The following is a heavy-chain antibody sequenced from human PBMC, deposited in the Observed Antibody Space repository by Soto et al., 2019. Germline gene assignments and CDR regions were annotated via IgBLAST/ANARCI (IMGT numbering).Heavy chain of an antibody. D-gene: IGHD3-9*01. CDR2: VNPDSGVT. V-gene: IGHV1-2*02. CDR1: GYMFNTYF. Sequence: ASVKVSCKASGYMFNTYFIHWVRRAPGQGLEWVGWVNPDSGVTKYSQRFQGRVTMTRDTSTATAFMELSSLTSDDKAVYYCVRDGYILVDVWGQGTAVTVSS. CDR3: VRDGYILVDV. J-gene: IGHJ6*02.